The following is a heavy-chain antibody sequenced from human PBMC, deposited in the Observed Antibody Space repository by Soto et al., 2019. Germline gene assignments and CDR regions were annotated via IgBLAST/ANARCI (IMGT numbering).Heavy chain of an antibody. CDR1: GGSISSGGYY. CDR2: IYYSGST. J-gene: IGHJ4*02. Sequence: SETLSLTCTVSGGSISSGGYYWSWIRQHPGKGLEWIGYIYYSGSTYYNPSLKSRVTISVDTSKNQFSLKLSSVTAADAAVYYCARVPYYYDSSGYRNTDYWGQGTLVTVSS. V-gene: IGHV4-31*03. CDR3: ARVPYYYDSSGYRNTDY. D-gene: IGHD3-22*01.